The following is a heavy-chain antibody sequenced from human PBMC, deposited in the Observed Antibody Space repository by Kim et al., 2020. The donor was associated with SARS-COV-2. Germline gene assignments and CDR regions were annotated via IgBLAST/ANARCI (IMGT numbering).Heavy chain of an antibody. CDR2: ISSSSSYT. D-gene: IGHD3-10*01. J-gene: IGHJ4*02. CDR1: GFTFSDYY. Sequence: GGSLRLSCAASGFTFSDYYMSWIRQAPGKGLEWVSYISSSSSYTNYADSVKGRFTISRDNAKNSLYLQMNSLRAEDTAVYYCARTEYYYGSGSYYTRDYWGQGTLVTVSS. V-gene: IGHV3-11*03. CDR3: ARTEYYYGSGSYYTRDY.